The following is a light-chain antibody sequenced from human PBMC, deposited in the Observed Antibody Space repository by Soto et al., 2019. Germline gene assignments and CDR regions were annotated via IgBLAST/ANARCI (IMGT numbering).Light chain of an antibody. CDR3: GTWDSSLSAV. CDR2: DNN. J-gene: IGLJ2*01. Sequence: QSVLTQPPSVSAAPGQKVTISCSGSSSNIGNNYVSWYQQLPGTAPKLLIYDNNNRPSGIADRFSGSKSGTSATLGITGLQTGDEADYYCGTWDSSLSAVFGGGTKLTVL. V-gene: IGLV1-51*01. CDR1: SSNIGNNY.